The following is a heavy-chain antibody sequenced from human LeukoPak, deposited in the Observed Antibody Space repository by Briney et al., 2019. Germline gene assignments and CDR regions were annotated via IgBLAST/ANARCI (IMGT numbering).Heavy chain of an antibody. J-gene: IGHJ4*02. CDR3: VRGPGSSWYHADY. V-gene: IGHV3-53*01. D-gene: IGHD6-13*01. CDR1: GFTVSSNY. Sequence: GGSLRLSCAASGFTVSSNYMSWVRQAPGKGLEWVSVIYSGGSTYYADSVKGRFTISRDNSKNTLYLQMNSLRAEDTAVYYCVRGPGSSWYHADYWGQGTLVTVSS. CDR2: IYSGGST.